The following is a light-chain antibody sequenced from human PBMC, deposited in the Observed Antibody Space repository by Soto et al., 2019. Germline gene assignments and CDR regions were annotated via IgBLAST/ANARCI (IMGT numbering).Light chain of an antibody. CDR1: QSVDIN. J-gene: IGKJ5*01. CDR2: GAS. Sequence: EIVLTQSPGTLSVSPGDRVTLSCRASQSVDINLAWYQQRAGQAPRLLVYGASTKATDMPGRFSGRGSGTEFTLTVNNLQSEDFAVYYCQQRSNWPITFGQGTRLEIK. CDR3: QQRSNWPIT. V-gene: IGKV3-15*01.